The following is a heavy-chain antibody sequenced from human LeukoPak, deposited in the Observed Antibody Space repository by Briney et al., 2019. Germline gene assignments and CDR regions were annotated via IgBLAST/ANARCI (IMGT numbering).Heavy chain of an antibody. CDR2: IKFDGNDK. J-gene: IGHJ4*02. CDR1: GFTFSNYW. D-gene: IGHD6-19*01. CDR3: AGGSGWVTDS. V-gene: IGHV3-7*01. Sequence: GGSLRLSCAASGFTFSNYWMSWVRQAPGKGLEWVANIKFDGNDKFYVDSVKGRFTISRDNAKNLLYLQMSSLRAEDTAVYFCAGGSGWVTDSWGQGTLVTVSA.